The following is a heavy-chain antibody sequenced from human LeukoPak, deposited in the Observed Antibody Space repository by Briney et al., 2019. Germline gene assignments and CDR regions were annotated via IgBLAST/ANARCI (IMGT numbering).Heavy chain of an antibody. CDR2: IYYSGST. Sequence: PSETLSLTCTVSGGSINSYYWSWIRQPPGKGLEWIGYIYYSGSTNYNPSLKSRVTISVDTSKNQFSLKLSSVTAADTAVYYCARGRPVAATHYWGQGTLVTVSS. J-gene: IGHJ4*02. CDR1: GGSINSYY. D-gene: IGHD2-15*01. CDR3: ARGRPVAATHY. V-gene: IGHV4-59*01.